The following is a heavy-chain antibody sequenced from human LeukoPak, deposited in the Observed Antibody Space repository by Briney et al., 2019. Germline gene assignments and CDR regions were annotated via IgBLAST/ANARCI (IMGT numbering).Heavy chain of an antibody. D-gene: IGHD2-15*01. J-gene: IGHJ4*02. Sequence: GGSLRLSCAASGFTFSSYAMSWVRQAPGKGLEWVSAISGSGGSTYYADSVKGRFTISRDNSKNTLYLRMNSLRAEDTAVYYCAKDPHYSATGPYYFDYWGQGTLVTVSS. CDR1: GFTFSSYA. CDR3: AKDPHYSATGPYYFDY. CDR2: ISGSGGST. V-gene: IGHV3-23*01.